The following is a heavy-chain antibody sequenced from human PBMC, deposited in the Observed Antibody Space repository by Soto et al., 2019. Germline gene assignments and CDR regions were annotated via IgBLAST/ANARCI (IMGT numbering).Heavy chain of an antibody. V-gene: IGHV4-4*02. CDR1: GGSISSTNW. CDR3: ASGPDGSNWFDP. CDR2: IYHSGST. J-gene: IGHJ5*02. D-gene: IGHD3-10*01. Sequence: SSQTLSLTCAVFGGSISSTNWWTWVRQPPGKGLEWIGEIYHSGSTNYNPSLKSRVTISVDTSKNQFSLKLSSVTAADTAVYYCASGPDGSNWFDPWGQGTLVTVSS.